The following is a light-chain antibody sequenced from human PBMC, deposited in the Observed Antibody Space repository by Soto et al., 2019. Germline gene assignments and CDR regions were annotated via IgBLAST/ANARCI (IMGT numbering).Light chain of an antibody. CDR3: QQSFNTPYT. CDR1: QSVRSY. Sequence: DIQMTQSPSSLSASVGDRVTITCRASQSVRSYLNWYQQKPGKAPKVLMYGASTLQSGVPSRFSGSGSGTDFTLTIRSLQPEDFATYYCQQSFNTPYTFGQGTKLEIK. J-gene: IGKJ2*01. CDR2: GAS. V-gene: IGKV1-39*01.